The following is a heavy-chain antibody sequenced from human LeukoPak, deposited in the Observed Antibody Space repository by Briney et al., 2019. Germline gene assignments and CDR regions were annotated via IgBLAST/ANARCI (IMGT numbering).Heavy chain of an antibody. Sequence: ASVKVSCKASVYTFTSYDINSVRPATGQGLEWMGWMNPNSGNTGYAQKFQGRVTMTRNTSISTAYMELSSLGSEDTAVYYCARAGYDFWSGYEYGMDVWGQGTTVTVSS. V-gene: IGHV1-8*01. CDR2: MNPNSGNT. J-gene: IGHJ6*02. CDR3: ARAGYDFWSGYEYGMDV. CDR1: VYTFTSYD. D-gene: IGHD3-3*01.